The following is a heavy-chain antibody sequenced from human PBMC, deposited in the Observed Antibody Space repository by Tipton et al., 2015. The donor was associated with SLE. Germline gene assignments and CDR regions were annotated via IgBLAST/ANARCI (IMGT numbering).Heavy chain of an antibody. CDR2: IYYSGST. Sequence: PSLTCTVSGGSISSYYWSWIRQPPGKGLEWIGYIYYSGSTNYNPSLKSRVTISVDTSKNQFSLKLSSVTAADTAVYYCARRLTRYSGYDYFDYWGQGTLVTVSS. CDR1: GGSISSYY. J-gene: IGHJ4*02. CDR3: ARRLTRYSGYDYFDY. V-gene: IGHV4-59*08. D-gene: IGHD5-12*01.